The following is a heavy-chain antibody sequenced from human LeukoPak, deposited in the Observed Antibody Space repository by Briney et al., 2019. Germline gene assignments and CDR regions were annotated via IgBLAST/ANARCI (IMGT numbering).Heavy chain of an antibody. CDR2: IYYSGST. V-gene: IGHV4-59*01. J-gene: IGHJ5*02. Sequence: PSETLSLTCTVSGGSLISYYWSWLRQPPAKELEWIGYIYYSGSTNYNPSLKSRVTISVDTSKNQFSLKLSSGTAADTAVYYWARASYDFWSGYFNWFDPWGQGTLVTVSS. D-gene: IGHD3-3*01. CDR1: GGSLISYY. CDR3: ARASYDFWSGYFNWFDP.